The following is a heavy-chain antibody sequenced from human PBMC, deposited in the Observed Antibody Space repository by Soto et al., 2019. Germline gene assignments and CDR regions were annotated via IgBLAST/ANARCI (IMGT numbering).Heavy chain of an antibody. CDR1: GGSVYDFY. V-gene: IGHV4-59*02. Sequence: QVHLQESGPGRVKPSETLSLTCSVSGGSVYDFYWNWLRQTPGKGLEWIGNIYNNGRTNYNPSLKNRVTISIDKSTTQFSLHLSSVTTADTAMYFCARGHGIYVRFDSWGQGTLVSVSS. D-gene: IGHD3-10*02. CDR2: IYNNGRT. J-gene: IGHJ4*02. CDR3: ARGHGIYVRFDS.